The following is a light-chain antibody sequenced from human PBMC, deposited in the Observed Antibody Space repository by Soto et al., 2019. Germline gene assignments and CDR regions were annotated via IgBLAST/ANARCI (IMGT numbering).Light chain of an antibody. Sequence: TVMTQSPATLSVSPGERVTLSCRASQSVSSKLAWYQQKPGQAPRLLIYGGSTRATGAPARVSGSGSGTEFTLTISSLQSEDLAVYYCQQYNYWPNTFGQGTKLEI. CDR1: QSVSSK. CDR3: QQYNYWPNT. CDR2: GGS. J-gene: IGKJ2*01. V-gene: IGKV3-15*01.